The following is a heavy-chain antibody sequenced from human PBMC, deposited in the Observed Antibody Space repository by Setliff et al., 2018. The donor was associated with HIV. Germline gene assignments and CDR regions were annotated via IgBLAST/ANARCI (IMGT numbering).Heavy chain of an antibody. CDR2: INPNSGGT. D-gene: IGHD3-22*01. Sequence: ASVKVSCKASGYTFTGYYMHWVRQAPGQGLEWMGRINPNSGGTNYAQKFQGRVTMTRDTSISTAYMELSRLRSDDTAVYYCARNYYDSSGYRHYYYYYYMDVWGKGTTGTVS. CDR3: ARNYYDSSGYRHYYYYYYMDV. V-gene: IGHV1-2*06. J-gene: IGHJ6*03. CDR1: GYTFTGYY.